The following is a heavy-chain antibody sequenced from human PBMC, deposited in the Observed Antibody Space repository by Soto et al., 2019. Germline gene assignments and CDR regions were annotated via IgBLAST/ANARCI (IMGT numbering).Heavy chain of an antibody. CDR2: IIPIFGTT. J-gene: IGHJ4*02. V-gene: IGHV1-69*06. CDR3: ARSIVVVTAADY. Sequence: VKVSCKASGGTFSNYALSWVRQAPGQGLEWMGEIIPIFGTTKNAQKFQGRVAITADTATSTAYMELSSLRSEDTAVYYCARSIVVVTAADYWGQGTLVTVSS. D-gene: IGHD2-21*02. CDR1: GGTFSNYA.